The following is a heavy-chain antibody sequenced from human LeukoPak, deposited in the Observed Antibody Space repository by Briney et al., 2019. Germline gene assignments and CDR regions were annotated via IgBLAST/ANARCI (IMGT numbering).Heavy chain of an antibody. CDR3: ARDPGPFFYFDN. Sequence: GGSLRLSCAASGFTVSSNYMSWVRQAPGKGLEWVSVIYSGGSTYYADSVKGRFTISRDNSKNTLYLQMNSLRAEDTAVYYCARDPGPFFYFDNWGQGTLVTVSS. D-gene: IGHD3-3*01. V-gene: IGHV3-66*01. CDR2: IYSGGST. CDR1: GFTVSSNY. J-gene: IGHJ4*02.